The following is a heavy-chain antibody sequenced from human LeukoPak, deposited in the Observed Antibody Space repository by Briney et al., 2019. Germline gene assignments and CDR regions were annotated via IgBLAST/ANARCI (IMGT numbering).Heavy chain of an antibody. CDR3: ARGLTIFGVVSRNY. CDR2: INHSGST. V-gene: IGHV4-34*01. J-gene: IGHJ4*02. Sequence: PSETLSLTCAVYGGSFSGYYWSWIRQPPGKGLEWIGEINHSGSTNYNPSLKSRVTISVDTSKNQFSLKLSSVTAADTAVNYCARGLTIFGVVSRNYWGQGTLVTVSS. CDR1: GGSFSGYY. D-gene: IGHD3-3*01.